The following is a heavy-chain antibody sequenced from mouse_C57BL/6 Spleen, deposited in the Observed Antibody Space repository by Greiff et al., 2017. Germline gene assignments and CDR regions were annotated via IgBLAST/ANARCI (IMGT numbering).Heavy chain of an antibody. CDR2: INPNNGGT. CDR1: GYTFTDYN. D-gene: IGHD2-13*01. Sequence: VQLQQSGPELVKPGASVKMSCKASGYTFTDYNMHWVKQSHGKSLEWIGYINPNNGGTSYNQKFKGKGTLTVNKSSSTAYMELRSLTSEDSAVYYCARERASDWYFDYWGQGTTLTVSS. J-gene: IGHJ2*01. CDR3: ARERASDWYFDY. V-gene: IGHV1-22*01.